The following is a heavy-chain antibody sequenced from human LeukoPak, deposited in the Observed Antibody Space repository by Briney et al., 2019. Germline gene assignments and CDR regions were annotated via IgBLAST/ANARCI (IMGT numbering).Heavy chain of an antibody. Sequence: SETLSLTCAVSGASISSNNCWTWVRQPPGKGLEWIGEIYDSGSTNYNPSLKSRVTISIDKSKKQFSLTLSSMTAADTAVYYCARNGGNSDFDYWGQGTLVTVSS. D-gene: IGHD4-23*01. CDR2: IYDSGST. J-gene: IGHJ4*02. CDR1: GASISSNNC. V-gene: IGHV4-4*02. CDR3: ARNGGNSDFDY.